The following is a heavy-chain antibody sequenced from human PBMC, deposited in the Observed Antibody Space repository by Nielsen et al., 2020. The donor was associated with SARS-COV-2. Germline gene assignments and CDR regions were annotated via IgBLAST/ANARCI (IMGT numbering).Heavy chain of an antibody. J-gene: IGHJ5*02. CDR2: INPDGSMK. D-gene: IGHD1-1*01. Sequence: GGSLKLSCAASGFSFSTSWMNWVRQRPGKRLEWVANINPDGSMKRHVDSVMGRFTISRDNARDSLYLQMNNLRAEDTAIYYCLQGGASWGQGTLVTVSS. CDR3: LQGGAS. CDR1: GFSFSTSW. V-gene: IGHV3-7*05.